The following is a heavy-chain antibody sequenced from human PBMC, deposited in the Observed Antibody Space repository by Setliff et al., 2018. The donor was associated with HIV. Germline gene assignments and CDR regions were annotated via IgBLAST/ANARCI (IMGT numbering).Heavy chain of an antibody. V-gene: IGHV1-2*02. J-gene: IGHJ1*01. CDR3: GRDPAPSSSASYFQH. D-gene: IGHD6-6*01. CDR1: GYTFTAYY. CDR2: INSNSGGT. Sequence: ASVKVSCKTSGYTFTAYYLHWVRQAPGQGLEYMGWINSNSGGTNYAQKFQGRVTMTRDTSVSSAYMELSSLRSEDTAVYYCGRDPAPSSSASYFQHWGQGTPVTVSS.